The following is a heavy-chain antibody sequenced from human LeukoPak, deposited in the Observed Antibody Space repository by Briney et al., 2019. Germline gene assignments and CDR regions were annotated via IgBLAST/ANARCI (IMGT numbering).Heavy chain of an antibody. D-gene: IGHD5-12*01. Sequence: GGSLRLSCAASGFTFSSYAMSWVRQAQGPGMERVSAISGSGGSTYYADSVKDRFTISRVNSKNTLYLQMNSLRAEDTAVYYCAKVPSPTTGYSGYDYYFDYWGQGTLVTVSS. CDR2: ISGSGGST. CDR1: GFTFSSYA. J-gene: IGHJ4*02. CDR3: AKVPSPTTGYSGYDYYFDY. V-gene: IGHV3-23*01.